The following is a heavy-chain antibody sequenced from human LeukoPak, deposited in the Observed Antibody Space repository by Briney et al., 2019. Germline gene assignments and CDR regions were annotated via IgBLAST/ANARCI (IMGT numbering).Heavy chain of an antibody. J-gene: IGHJ2*01. CDR1: GFTFSSYS. CDR2: ISSSSSYI. V-gene: IGHV3-21*01. Sequence: GGSLRLSCAASGFTFSSYSMNWVRQAPGKGLEWVSSISSSSSYIYYADSVKGRFTISRDNSKNTLYLQMNSLRAEDTAVYYCARDVFGAREWYFDLWGRGTLVTVSS. CDR3: ARDVFGAREWYFDL. D-gene: IGHD3-10*02.